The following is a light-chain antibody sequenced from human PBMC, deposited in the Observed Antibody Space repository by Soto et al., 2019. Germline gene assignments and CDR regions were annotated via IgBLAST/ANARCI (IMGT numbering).Light chain of an antibody. CDR1: SSDVGGYNY. J-gene: IGLJ1*01. Sequence: QSVLTQPASVSGSPGQSITISCTGTSSDVGGYNYVSWYQQHPGKAPKLMMYDVSNRPSGVSNRFSGSKSGNTASLTISGLQAEDEAAYYCSSYTSSSTLYVFGTGTKLTVL. CDR2: DVS. CDR3: SSYTSSSTLYV. V-gene: IGLV2-14*01.